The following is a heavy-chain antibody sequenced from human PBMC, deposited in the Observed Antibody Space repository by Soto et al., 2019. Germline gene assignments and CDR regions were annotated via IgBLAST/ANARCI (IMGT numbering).Heavy chain of an antibody. J-gene: IGHJ4*02. D-gene: IGHD5-18*01. CDR1: GDSISSGAYY. Sequence: QVQLQESGPGLVKPSQTLSLTCTVSGDSISSGAYYWSWIRQHPGKGLEWIGYIYYSGSTYYNPSLKSRITISVDTSKNQFSLKLTSVTAADTAVYYCAGERQLWLGFDYWGQGTLVTVSS. CDR3: AGERQLWLGFDY. CDR2: IYYSGST. V-gene: IGHV4-31*03.